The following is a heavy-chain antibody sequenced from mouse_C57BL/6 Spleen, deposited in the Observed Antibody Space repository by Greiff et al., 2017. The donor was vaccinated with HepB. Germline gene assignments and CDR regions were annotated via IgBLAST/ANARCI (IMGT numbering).Heavy chain of an antibody. D-gene: IGHD2-1*01. J-gene: IGHJ2*01. CDR1: GFNIKDDY. V-gene: IGHV14-4*01. CDR2: IDPENGDT. Sequence: EVQRVESGAELVRPGASVKLSCTASGFNIKDDYMHWVKQRPEQGLEWIGWIDPENGDTEYASKFQGKATITADTSSNTAYLQLSSLTSEDTAVYYCTTYYGNYGGNYWGQGTTLTVSS. CDR3: TTYYGNYGGNY.